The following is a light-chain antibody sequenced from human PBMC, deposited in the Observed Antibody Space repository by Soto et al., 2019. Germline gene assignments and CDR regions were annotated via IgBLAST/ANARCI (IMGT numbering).Light chain of an antibody. CDR3: EEYGSSPRT. CDR1: QSVSSSY. J-gene: IGKJ1*01. V-gene: IGKV3-20*01. Sequence: EIVLTLSPGSLSLSPGERATLSCRASQSVSSSYLAWYQQKPGQAPRLLSYGPSTRATAIPDRFSGRGSGTDFTLTISRLEPEDFAVHYCEEYGSSPRTFGHGTKVDI. CDR2: GPS.